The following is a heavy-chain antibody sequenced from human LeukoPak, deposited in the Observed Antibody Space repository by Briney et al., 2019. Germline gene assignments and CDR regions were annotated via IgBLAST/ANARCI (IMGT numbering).Heavy chain of an antibody. CDR3: ASIPSGYSGYDSDY. J-gene: IGHJ4*02. Sequence: GGSLRLSCAASGFTFSSYAMSWVRQAPGKGLEWVSAISGSGGSTYYADSVKGRFTISRDNSKNTLYLQMNSLRAEDTAVYYCASIPSGYSGYDSDYWGQGTLVTVSS. V-gene: IGHV3-23*01. D-gene: IGHD5-12*01. CDR2: ISGSGGST. CDR1: GFTFSSYA.